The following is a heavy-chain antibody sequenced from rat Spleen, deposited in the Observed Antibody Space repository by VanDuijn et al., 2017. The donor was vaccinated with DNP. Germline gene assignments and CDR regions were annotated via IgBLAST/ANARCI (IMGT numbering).Heavy chain of an antibody. Sequence: EVQLVESGGGVVQPGRSLKLSCAASGFTFSDYYMAWVRQAPTKGLEWVAYISYDGRSNYRGDSVKGRFTISRDNAKSTLYLQMNSLRSEDMATCYCAQYVDPLRVWDYWGQGVMVTVSS. D-gene: IGHD1-4*01. J-gene: IGHJ2*01. V-gene: IGHV5-22*01. CDR3: AQYVDPLRVWDY. CDR1: GFTFSDYY. CDR2: ISYDGRSN.